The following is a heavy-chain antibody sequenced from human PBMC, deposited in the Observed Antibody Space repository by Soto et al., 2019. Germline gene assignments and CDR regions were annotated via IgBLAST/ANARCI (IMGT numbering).Heavy chain of an antibody. D-gene: IGHD6-13*01. CDR2: IYPSDSDT. J-gene: IGHJ4*02. Sequence: GESLKISCKGSGYSFIDYWIGWVRQMPGKGLEWMGFIYPSDSDTRYSPSFQGQVTISADKSISTAYLQWSSLKASDTAMYYCARQAIAAAGDNFDYWGQGTLVTVSS. V-gene: IGHV5-51*01. CDR3: ARQAIAAAGDNFDY. CDR1: GYSFIDYW.